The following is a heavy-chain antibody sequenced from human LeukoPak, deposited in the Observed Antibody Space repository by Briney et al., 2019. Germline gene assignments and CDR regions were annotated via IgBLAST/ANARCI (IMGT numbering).Heavy chain of an antibody. J-gene: IGHJ4*02. CDR1: GFTSDDYA. Sequence: GGSLRLSCAASGFTSDDYAMSWVRHAPGKGLEWVSGINWNGGSTGYADSVKGRFTISRDNAKNSLYLQMNSLRAEDTALYYCARSYGSGSYYHDYWGQGTLVTVSS. V-gene: IGHV3-20*04. D-gene: IGHD3-10*01. CDR2: INWNGGST. CDR3: ARSYGSGSYYHDY.